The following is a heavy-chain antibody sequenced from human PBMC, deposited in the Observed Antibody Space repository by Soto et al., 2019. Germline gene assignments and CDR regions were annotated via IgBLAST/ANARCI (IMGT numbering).Heavy chain of an antibody. CDR2: ISYDGSNK. D-gene: IGHD6-13*01. V-gene: IGHV3-30*18. Sequence: GGSLRLSCAASGFTFSSYGMHWVRQAPGKGLEWVAVISYDGSNKYYADSVKGRFTISRDNSKNTLYLQMNSLRAEDTAVYYCAKSSSWDEGRLGYWGQGTLVTVSS. CDR3: AKSSSWDEGRLGY. J-gene: IGHJ4*02. CDR1: GFTFSSYG.